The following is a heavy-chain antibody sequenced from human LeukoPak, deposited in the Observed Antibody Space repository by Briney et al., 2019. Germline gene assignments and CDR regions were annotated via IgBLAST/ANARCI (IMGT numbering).Heavy chain of an antibody. V-gene: IGHV3-15*01. CDR3: GRWSTGRYGMDV. CDR2: IKSKTDGGTT. J-gene: IGHJ6*02. D-gene: IGHD5/OR15-5a*01. Sequence: PGGSLRLSCAASGFTFSNAWMSWVRQAPGKGLEWVGRIKSKTDGGTTDYAAPVKGRFTISRDDSKNTLYLQMNSLKTEDTAVYYCGRWSTGRYGMDVWGQGTTGTVSS. CDR1: GFTFSNAW.